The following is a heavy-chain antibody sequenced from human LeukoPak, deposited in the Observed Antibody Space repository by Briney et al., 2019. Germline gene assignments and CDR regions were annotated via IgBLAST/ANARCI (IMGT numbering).Heavy chain of an antibody. V-gene: IGHV3-30*02. J-gene: IGHJ4*02. CDR2: IRYDGSNK. Sequence: PGGSLRLSCAASGFTFSSYGMHWVRQAPGKGLEWVAFIRYDGSNKYYADSVKGRFTISRDNSKNTLYLQMSSLRAEDTAVYYCAKDNYGSGTYFDYWGQGILVTVSS. D-gene: IGHD3-10*01. CDR1: GFTFSSYG. CDR3: AKDNYGSGTYFDY.